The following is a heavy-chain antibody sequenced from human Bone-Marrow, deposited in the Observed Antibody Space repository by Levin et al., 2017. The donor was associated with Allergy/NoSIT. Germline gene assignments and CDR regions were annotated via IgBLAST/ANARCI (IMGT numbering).Heavy chain of an antibody. D-gene: IGHD5-24*01. CDR3: AKVVALQGTGADGLSYYYYGMDV. CDR1: GGSISSNNW. J-gene: IGHJ6*02. V-gene: IGHV4-4*02. CDR2: VLHTGST. Sequence: NSSETLSLTCDVSGGSISSNNWWSWVRQSPGKGLEWIGEVLHTGSTNSNPSLRSRVTISVDKSKNQFFLNLSSVTAADTAVYYCAKVVALQGTGADGLSYYYYGMDVWGLGTTVTISS.